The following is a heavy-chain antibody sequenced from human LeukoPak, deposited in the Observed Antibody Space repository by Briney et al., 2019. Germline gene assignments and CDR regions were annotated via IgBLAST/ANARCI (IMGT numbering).Heavy chain of an antibody. CDR2: ISYDESEK. J-gene: IGHJ4*02. Sequence: GGSLRLSCATSGFTFSSYSMDWVRQAPGKGLEWVAGISYDESEKFYADSVKGRFTISRDNSNNMVHLQMSSLRAEDTAVYSCAKGTSGSSFSAGNYWGQGTLVTVSS. CDR3: AKGTSGSSFSAGNY. D-gene: IGHD1-26*01. CDR1: GFTFSSYS. V-gene: IGHV3-30*18.